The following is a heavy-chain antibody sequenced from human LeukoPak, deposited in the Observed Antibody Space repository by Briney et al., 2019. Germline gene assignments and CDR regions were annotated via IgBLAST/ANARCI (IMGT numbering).Heavy chain of an antibody. Sequence: LTGGPLRLSCAASGFTFSSYGMSWVRQAPGKGLEWVSAISGSGGSTYYADSVKGRFTISRDNSKNTLYLQMNSLRAEDTAVYYCAKGSGWFGESREDYWGQGTLVTVSS. CDR1: GFTFSSYG. J-gene: IGHJ4*02. D-gene: IGHD3-10*01. CDR2: ISGSGGST. CDR3: AKGSGWFGESREDY. V-gene: IGHV3-23*01.